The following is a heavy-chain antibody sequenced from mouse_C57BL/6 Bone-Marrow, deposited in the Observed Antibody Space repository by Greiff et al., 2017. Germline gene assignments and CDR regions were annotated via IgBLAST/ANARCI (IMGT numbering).Heavy chain of an antibody. D-gene: IGHD2-4*01. CDR1: GYTFTSYW. J-gene: IGHJ2*01. CDR3: AGVYDYAFYY. V-gene: IGHV1-55*01. Sequence: QVQLQQPGAELVKPGASVKMSCKASGYTFTSYWITWVKQRPGQGLEWIGDIYPGSGSTNYNEQYKSKATLTVDTSSSIAYMQLSSLTSEDSAFYYCAGVYDYAFYYWGQGTTLTVSS. CDR2: IYPGSGST.